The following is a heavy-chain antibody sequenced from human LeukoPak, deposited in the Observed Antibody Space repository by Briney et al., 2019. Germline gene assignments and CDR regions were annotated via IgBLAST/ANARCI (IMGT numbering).Heavy chain of an antibody. CDR3: ARMGYCTRATCGGAFDF. CDR2: INPNTENP. Sequence: ASVKVSCKASGYTFTRYAMNWLRQAPGQGLEWMGWINPNTENPAYAQGFTGRFVFSVDISVSTAYLQINSLKAEDTAVYYCARMGYCTRATCGGAFDFWGQGTLVTVSS. CDR1: GYTFTRYA. V-gene: IGHV7-4-1*02. D-gene: IGHD2-8*01. J-gene: IGHJ4*02.